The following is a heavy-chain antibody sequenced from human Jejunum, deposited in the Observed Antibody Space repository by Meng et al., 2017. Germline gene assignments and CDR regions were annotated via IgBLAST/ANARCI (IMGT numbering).Heavy chain of an antibody. D-gene: IGHD3-10*01. CDR2: ISHDGNTQ. J-gene: IGHJ4*02. Sequence: QVQMVGPGGGVAQPGRSLRLSCAASGFTFSSYIMHWVRQAPGKGPEWVTAISHDGNTQYYADSVKGRFTISRDNSKNTLYLQMNSLRPEDTAVYYCGREPSFGEHDYWGQGTLVTVSS. CDR1: GFTFSSYI. V-gene: IGHV3-30*01. CDR3: GREPSFGEHDY.